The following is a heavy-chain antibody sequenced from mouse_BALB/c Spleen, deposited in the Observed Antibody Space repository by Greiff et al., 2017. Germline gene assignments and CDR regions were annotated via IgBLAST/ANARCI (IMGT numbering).Heavy chain of an antibody. CDR1: GFSLSRYS. V-gene: IGHV2-6-4*01. Sequence: VQLQESGPGLVAPSQSLSITCTVSGFSLSRYSVHWVRQPPGKGLEWLGMIWGGGSTDYTSALKSRLSISQDNSKSQVFLKMNRLQTDDTAMYYCARNWGLYDYDLGMDYWGQGTSVTVSS. D-gene: IGHD2-4*01. CDR2: IWGGGST. J-gene: IGHJ4*01. CDR3: ARNWGLYDYDLGMDY.